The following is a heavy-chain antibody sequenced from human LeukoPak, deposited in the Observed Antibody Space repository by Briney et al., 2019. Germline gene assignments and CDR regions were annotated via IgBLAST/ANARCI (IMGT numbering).Heavy chain of an antibody. D-gene: IGHD4-17*01. Sequence: GGSLRLSCIASGFNFNNYAMSWVRQAPGKGLEWLSLIKGTGGNKYYADSVKGRFTISRDNSKNTLFLQMTSLRVDDTAVYYCAKLGVTTPRDYWGQGTLVTVSS. CDR2: IKGTGGNK. CDR1: GFNFNNYA. J-gene: IGHJ4*02. V-gene: IGHV3-23*01. CDR3: AKLGVTTPRDY.